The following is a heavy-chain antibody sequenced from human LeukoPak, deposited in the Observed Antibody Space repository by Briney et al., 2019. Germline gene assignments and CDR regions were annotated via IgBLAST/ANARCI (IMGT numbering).Heavy chain of an antibody. CDR1: GFTFSSYS. Sequence: GGSLRLSCAASGFTFSSYSMNWVRQAPGKGLEWVSPISSSSSYIYYADSVKGRFTISRDNAKNSLYLQMNSLRAEDTAVYYCARDRWTSAAAVLDYWGQGTLVTVSS. J-gene: IGHJ4*02. CDR2: ISSSSSYI. V-gene: IGHV3-21*01. D-gene: IGHD6-13*01. CDR3: ARDRWTSAAAVLDY.